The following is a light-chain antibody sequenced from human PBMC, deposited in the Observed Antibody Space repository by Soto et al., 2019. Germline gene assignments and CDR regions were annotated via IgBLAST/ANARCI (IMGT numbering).Light chain of an antibody. CDR3: HQYHNWPWT. CDR2: GAS. J-gene: IGKJ1*01. Sequence: EIVMTQSPVTLSVSPGERATLSCRASQSVSSNLAWYQQKPGQTPRLLIYGASTRATGIPARFSGSGSGTEFTLTISSLQSEDFAVYYCHQYHNWPWTFGQGTKVEIK. V-gene: IGKV3D-15*01. CDR1: QSVSSN.